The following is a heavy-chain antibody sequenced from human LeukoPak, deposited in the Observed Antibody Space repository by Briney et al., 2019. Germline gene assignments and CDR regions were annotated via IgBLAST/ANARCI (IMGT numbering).Heavy chain of an antibody. V-gene: IGHV3-74*01. J-gene: IGHJ6*02. CDR1: GFTFSSYW. CDR2: ISTDGSST. D-gene: IGHD2/OR15-2a*01. Sequence: PGGSLRLSCAASGFTFSSYWMHWVRQAPGKGLVWVSRISTDGSSTTYADSVKGRFTISRDHVKNTLFLQMNSLRAEDTAVYYCASYLTSIPSGMDVWGQGTTVTVSS. CDR3: ASYLTSIPSGMDV.